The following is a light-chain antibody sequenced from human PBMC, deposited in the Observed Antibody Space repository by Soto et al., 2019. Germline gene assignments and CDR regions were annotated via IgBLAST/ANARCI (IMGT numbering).Light chain of an antibody. CDR3: QQRSDWPT. J-gene: IGKJ4*01. Sequence: IVLTQSPATLSLSPGERAILSCRASQSVSTYLAWYQQKGGQAPRLLIYDASSRATGIPARFSGSGSGTDFTLTISNLEPEDFAVYYCQQRSDWPTFGGGTTVEIK. CDR1: QSVSTY. CDR2: DAS. V-gene: IGKV3-11*01.